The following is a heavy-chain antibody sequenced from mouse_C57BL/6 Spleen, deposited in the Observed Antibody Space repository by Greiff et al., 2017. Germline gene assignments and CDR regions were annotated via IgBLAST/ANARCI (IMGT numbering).Heavy chain of an antibody. CDR3: ARYHDGYPHWAMDY. J-gene: IGHJ4*01. D-gene: IGHD2-3*01. V-gene: IGHV1-64*01. CDR1: GYTFTSYW. Sequence: QVQLQQPGAELVKPGASVKLSCKASGYTFTSYWMHWVKQRPGQGLEWIGMINPNSGSTNYNEKFKSKATLTVDKSSSTAYMQLSSLTSEDSAVYYCARYHDGYPHWAMDYWGQGTSVTVSS. CDR2: INPNSGST.